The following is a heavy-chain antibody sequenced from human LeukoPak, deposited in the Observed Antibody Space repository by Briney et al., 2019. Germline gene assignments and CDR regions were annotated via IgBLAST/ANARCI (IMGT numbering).Heavy chain of an antibody. CDR2: IRSKANSYAT. CDR3: TRYGDYPFDY. J-gene: IGHJ4*02. CDR1: GFTFSDSG. V-gene: IGHV3-73*01. Sequence: GGSLRLSCAASGFTFSDSGMHWVRQASGKGLEWVGRIRSKANSYATTYAASVKGRFTISRDDSKNTAYLQMNSLKTEDTAVYYCTRYGDYPFDYWGQGTLVTVSS. D-gene: IGHD2-21*01.